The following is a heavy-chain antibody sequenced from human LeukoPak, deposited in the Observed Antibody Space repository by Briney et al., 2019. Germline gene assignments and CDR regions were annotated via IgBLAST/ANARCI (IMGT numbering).Heavy chain of an antibody. V-gene: IGHV3-7*01. D-gene: IGHD3-9*01. CDR2: IKQDGSEK. J-gene: IGHJ4*02. Sequence: AGGSLRLSCAASGFTFSSYWMSWVRQAPGKGLEWVANIKQDGSEKYYVDSVKGRFTISRDNAKNSLYLQMNSLRAEDTAVYYCARWKGLTGYYNAGAYYFDYWGQGTLVTVSS. CDR3: ARWKGLTGYYNAGAYYFDY. CDR1: GFTFSSYW.